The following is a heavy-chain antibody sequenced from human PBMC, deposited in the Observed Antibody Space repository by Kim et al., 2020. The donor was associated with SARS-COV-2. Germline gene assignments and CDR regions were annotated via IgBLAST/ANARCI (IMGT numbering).Heavy chain of an antibody. CDR1: GFTFSIYE. V-gene: IGHV3-48*03. Sequence: GGSLRLSCAASGFTFSIYEMNWARQAPGKGLEWVSYISSSGSTIYYADSMKGRFTVSRDNAKNSLYLQMNSLRVEDTAVYYCARDRSSSIDYWGQGTLVTVSS. CDR3: ARDRSSSIDY. CDR2: ISSSGSTI. D-gene: IGHD3-10*01. J-gene: IGHJ4*02.